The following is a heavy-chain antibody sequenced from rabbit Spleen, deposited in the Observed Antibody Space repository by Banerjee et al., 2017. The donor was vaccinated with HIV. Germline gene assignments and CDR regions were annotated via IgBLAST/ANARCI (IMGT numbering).Heavy chain of an antibody. Sequence: QLKESGGGLVQPGGSLKLSCKASGFTLSYYYMNWVRQAPGKGLEWIGYIDPVFGITYYANWVNGRFSISRENAQNTVFLQMTSLTVADTATYFCARGGSDYYLTHLYLWGQGTLVTVS. J-gene: IGHJ3*01. V-gene: IGHV1S7*01. D-gene: IGHD1-1*01. CDR1: GFTLSYYY. CDR3: ARGGSDYYLTHLYL. CDR2: IDPVFGIT.